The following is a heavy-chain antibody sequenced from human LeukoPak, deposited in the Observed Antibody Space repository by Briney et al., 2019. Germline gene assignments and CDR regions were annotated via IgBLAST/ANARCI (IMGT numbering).Heavy chain of an antibody. Sequence: PSETLSLTCTVSGGSISNYYWTCIRQPPGNGLEWIGHIYYTVSTNYNPSLKSRVTISLDTSKDQFSLKLRSVTAADTAVYYCARNTGGYPTDAFDIWDQGTMVTVSS. D-gene: IGHD2-15*01. CDR3: ARNTGGYPTDAFDI. J-gene: IGHJ3*02. CDR2: IYYTVST. CDR1: GGSISNYY. V-gene: IGHV4-59*01.